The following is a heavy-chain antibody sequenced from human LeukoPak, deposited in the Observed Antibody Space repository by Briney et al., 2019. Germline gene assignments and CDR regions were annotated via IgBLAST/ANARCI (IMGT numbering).Heavy chain of an antibody. Sequence: GGSLRLSCAASGFTFSSYAMSWVRQAPGKGLEWVAVISYDGSNKYYAESVKGRFTISRDNSKNTLYLQLNSLRPDDTAVYYCARDQLAYSGYDTLFDYWGQGTLVTVSS. V-gene: IGHV3-30*04. CDR1: GFTFSSYA. D-gene: IGHD5-12*01. J-gene: IGHJ4*02. CDR3: ARDQLAYSGYDTLFDY. CDR2: ISYDGSNK.